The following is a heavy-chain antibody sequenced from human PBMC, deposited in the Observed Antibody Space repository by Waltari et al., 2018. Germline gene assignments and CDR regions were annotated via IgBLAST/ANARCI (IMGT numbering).Heavy chain of an antibody. D-gene: IGHD3-3*01. CDR1: GYSISSGYY. V-gene: IGHV4-38-2*01. J-gene: IGHJ4*02. CDR3: ARAGLYDFWSGYPPAFDY. CDR2: IYHSGST. Sequence: QVQLQESGPGLVKPSETLSLTCAVSGYSISSGYYWGWIRQPPGKGLEWIGSIYHSGSTYYNPSLKSRVTISVDTSKNQFSLKLSSGTAADTAVYYCARAGLYDFWSGYPPAFDYWGQGTLVTVSS.